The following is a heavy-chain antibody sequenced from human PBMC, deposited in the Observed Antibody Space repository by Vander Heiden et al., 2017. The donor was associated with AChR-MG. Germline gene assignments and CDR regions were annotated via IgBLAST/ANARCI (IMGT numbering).Heavy chain of an antibody. CDR3: AKSTAMVSPYYYYYGMDV. J-gene: IGHJ6*02. Sequence: EVQLVESGGGLVQPGRSLRLSCAAPGFTFDDYAMHWVRQAPGKGLEWVSGISWNSGSIGYADSVKGRVTISRDNAKNSLYRQMNSLRAEETALYYCAKSTAMVSPYYYYYGMDVWGQGTTVTVSS. D-gene: IGHD5-18*01. V-gene: IGHV3-9*01. CDR2: ISWNSGSI. CDR1: GFTFDDYA.